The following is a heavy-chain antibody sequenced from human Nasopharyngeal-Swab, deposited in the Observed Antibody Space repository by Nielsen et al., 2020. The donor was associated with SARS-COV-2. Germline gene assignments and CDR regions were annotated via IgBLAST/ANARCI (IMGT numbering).Heavy chain of an antibody. Sequence: GGSLRLSWAASGFTVSSNYMSWVRQAPGKGLEWVSVIYSGGSTYYADSVKGRFTISRDNSKNTLYLQMNSLRAEDTAVYYCAGSSFDYYYYMDVWGKGTTVTVSS. D-gene: IGHD6-13*01. CDR3: AGSSFDYYYYMDV. CDR1: GFTVSSNY. CDR2: IYSGGST. J-gene: IGHJ6*03. V-gene: IGHV3-66*01.